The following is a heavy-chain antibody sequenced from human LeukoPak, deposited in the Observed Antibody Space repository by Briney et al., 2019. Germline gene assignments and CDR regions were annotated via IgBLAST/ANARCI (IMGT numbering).Heavy chain of an antibody. CDR2: VNRDGSET. Sequence: GGSLRLSCAASGFIFSSHHMHWVRQVPGKGPEWVANVNRDGSETYYLDSVKGRFTISKDNAKNSLYLQMNSLRAEDTALYHCARNNGMDVWGQGTTVIVSS. CDR3: ARNNGMDV. CDR1: GFIFSSHH. J-gene: IGHJ6*02. V-gene: IGHV3-7*03.